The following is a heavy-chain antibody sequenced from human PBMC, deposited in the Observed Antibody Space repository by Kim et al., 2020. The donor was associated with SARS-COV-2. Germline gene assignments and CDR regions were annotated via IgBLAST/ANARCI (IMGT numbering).Heavy chain of an antibody. J-gene: IGHJ4*02. Sequence: GGSLRLSCAASGFTFDDYAMHWVRQAPGKGLEWVSGISWNSGSIGYADSVKGRFTISRDNAKNSLYLQMNSLRAEDTALYYCAKDIGGELPLFDYWGQGTLVTVSS. V-gene: IGHV3-9*01. CDR1: GFTFDDYA. CDR3: AKDIGGELPLFDY. CDR2: ISWNSGSI. D-gene: IGHD1-26*01.